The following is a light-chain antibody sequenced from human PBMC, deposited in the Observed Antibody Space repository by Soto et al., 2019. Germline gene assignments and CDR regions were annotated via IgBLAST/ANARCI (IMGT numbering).Light chain of an antibody. CDR3: QQYGISGT. Sequence: EIVLTQSPGTLSLSPGERPTLSCRASQSVSNNYLAWYQQKPGQAPRLLIYGASNRATGIPDRFSGSGSGTDFTLTISRLEPEDFAVYYCQQYGISGTFGQGTKVEIK. CDR1: QSVSNNY. J-gene: IGKJ1*01. V-gene: IGKV3-20*01. CDR2: GAS.